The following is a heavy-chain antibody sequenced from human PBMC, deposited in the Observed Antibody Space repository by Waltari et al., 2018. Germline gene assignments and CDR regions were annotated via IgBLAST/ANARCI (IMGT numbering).Heavy chain of an antibody. CDR2: INQDGSTK. V-gene: IGHV3-7*01. D-gene: IGHD2-15*01. Sequence: EVQLVESGGGLVQPGESLRLSCAVSGFTFSNSWMSWVRQAPGKGLELVANINQDGSTKNYVDSVKGRFTISRDNAKNSLYLQMNSLRAEDTAFYYCGIRSRGNALDLWGPGTLVTVSS. J-gene: IGHJ5*02. CDR1: GFTFSNSW. CDR3: GIRSRGNALDL.